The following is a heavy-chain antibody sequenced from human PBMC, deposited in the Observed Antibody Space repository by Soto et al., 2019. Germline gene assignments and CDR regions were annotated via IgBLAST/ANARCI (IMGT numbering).Heavy chain of an antibody. V-gene: IGHV1-8*02. CDR2: MNPNSGNT. CDR1: GYTFTSYG. D-gene: IGHD3-9*01. CDR3: ARGRKAVNDILTGYYRVGSY. Sequence: ASVKVSCKASGYTFTSYGISWVRQAPGQGLEWMGWMNPNSGNTGYAQKFQGRVTMTRNTSISTAYMELSSLRSEDTAVYYCARGRKAVNDILTGYYRVGSYWGQGTLVTVSS. J-gene: IGHJ4*02.